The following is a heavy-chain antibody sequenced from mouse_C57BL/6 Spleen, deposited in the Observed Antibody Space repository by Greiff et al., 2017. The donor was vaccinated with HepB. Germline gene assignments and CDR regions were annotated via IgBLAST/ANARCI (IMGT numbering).Heavy chain of an antibody. V-gene: IGHV1-52*01. J-gene: IGHJ2*01. CDR2: IDPSDSET. Sequence: QVQLQQPGAELVRPGSSVKLSCKASGYTFTSYWMHWVKQRPIQGLEWIGNIDPSDSETHYNQKFKDKATLTVDKSSSTAYMQLSSLTSEDSAVYYCARSLITTLVVDYWGQGTTLTVSS. CDR1: GYTFTSYW. D-gene: IGHD1-1*01. CDR3: ARSLITTLVVDY.